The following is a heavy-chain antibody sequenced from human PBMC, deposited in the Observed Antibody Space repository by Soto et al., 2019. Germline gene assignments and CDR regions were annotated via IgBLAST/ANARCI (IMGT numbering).Heavy chain of an antibody. CDR2: ISDYGRV. Sequence: WGSLRLSCAASGFTFRNYWMHWVRQAPGKGLVWVSRISDYGRVNYADSVRGRFTISRDDAESELHLKVKNLRAEYTAVYYCARVAYREYFHHWGQGTLVKVSS. CDR3: ARVAYREYFHH. CDR1: GFTFRNYW. J-gene: IGHJ1*01. V-gene: IGHV3-74*01.